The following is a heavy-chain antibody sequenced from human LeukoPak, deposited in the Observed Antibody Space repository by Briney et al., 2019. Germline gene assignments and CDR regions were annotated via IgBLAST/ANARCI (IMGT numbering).Heavy chain of an antibody. CDR2: IYYSGST. Sequence: SETLSLTCTVSGGSISSSSYYWGWIRQLPGKGLEWIGSIYYSGSTYYNPSLKSRVTISVDTSKNQFSLKLSSVTAADTAVYYCATTKRGYSGYEYPWGQGTLVTVSS. CDR1: GGSISSSSYY. CDR3: ATTKRGYSGYEYP. D-gene: IGHD5-12*01. J-gene: IGHJ5*02. V-gene: IGHV4-39*01.